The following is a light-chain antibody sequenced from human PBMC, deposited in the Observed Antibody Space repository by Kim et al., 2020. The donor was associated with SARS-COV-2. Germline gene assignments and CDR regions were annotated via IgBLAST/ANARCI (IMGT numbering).Light chain of an antibody. Sequence: PGEIATLACRASQSVSSSYVAWDQQKPGQAPRRLIDGASSRATGIPDRFSGSGSGTDFTLTISRLEPEDFAVYYCQQYGSSLTWTFGQGTKVDIK. V-gene: IGKV3-20*01. CDR2: GAS. CDR1: QSVSSSY. CDR3: QQYGSSLTWT. J-gene: IGKJ1*01.